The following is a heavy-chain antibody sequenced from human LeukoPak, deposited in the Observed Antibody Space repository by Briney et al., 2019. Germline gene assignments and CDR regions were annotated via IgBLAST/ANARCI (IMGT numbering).Heavy chain of an antibody. CDR3: ARDGGGYSGYDLGAFDI. D-gene: IGHD5-12*01. J-gene: IGHJ3*02. CDR2: IYSGGST. V-gene: IGHV3-53*01. CDR1: GFTVSSNY. Sequence: PGGSLRLSCAASGFTVSSNYMSWVRQAPGKGLEWVSVIYSGGSTYYADSVKGRFTISRDNSKNTLYLQMNSLRAEDTAVYYCARDGGGYSGYDLGAFDIWGQGTMVTVSS.